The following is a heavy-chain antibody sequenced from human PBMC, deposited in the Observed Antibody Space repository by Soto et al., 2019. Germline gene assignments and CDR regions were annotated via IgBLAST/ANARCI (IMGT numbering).Heavy chain of an antibody. CDR2: IIPILGIA. CDR3: AMMTTRRRFDY. CDR1: GGAFSSYT. D-gene: IGHD4-17*01. V-gene: IGHV1-69*02. J-gene: IGHJ4*02. Sequence: QVQLVQSGAEVKKPGSSVKVSCKASGGAFSSYTISWVRQAPGQGLEWMGRIIPILGIANYAQKFQGRVTITADKSTSTAYMELSSLRSEDTAVYYCAMMTTRRRFDYWGQGTLVTVSS.